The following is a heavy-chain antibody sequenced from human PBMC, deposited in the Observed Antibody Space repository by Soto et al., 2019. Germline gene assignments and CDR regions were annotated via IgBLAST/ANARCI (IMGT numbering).Heavy chain of an antibody. J-gene: IGHJ4*02. D-gene: IGHD2-21*01. CDR1: GFMFSAYW. V-gene: IGHV3-7*01. Sequence: EVQLVESGGRLVQPGGSLRLSCAASGFMFSAYWMSWVRQDPGKGLEWVATISGGASDKFYVDSVKGRFTISRDDSKNTLYLQMNSLRDAATAVYYCVREDWHRFDSWGQGTLVTVSS. CDR3: VREDWHRFDS. CDR2: ISGGASDK.